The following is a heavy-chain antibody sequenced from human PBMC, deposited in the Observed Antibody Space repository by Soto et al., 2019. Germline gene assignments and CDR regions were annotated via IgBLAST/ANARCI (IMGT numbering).Heavy chain of an antibody. CDR1: GFTFSSAA. V-gene: IGHV3-23*01. CDR3: AKSLNINWKNWFDP. D-gene: IGHD1-1*01. Sequence: EVQILESGGGLVQPGGSLRLSCAASGFTFSSAAMNWVRQAPGKGLEWVSIISGSDARTYYADSVKGRFAISRDNSKNTLYLDMNILRAEDTAVYYCAKSLNINWKNWFDPWGQGILVTVSS. CDR2: ISGSDART. J-gene: IGHJ5*02.